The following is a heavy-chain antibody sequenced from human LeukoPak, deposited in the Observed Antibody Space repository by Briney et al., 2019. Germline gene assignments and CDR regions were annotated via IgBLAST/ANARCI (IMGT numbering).Heavy chain of an antibody. V-gene: IGHV1-18*01. D-gene: IGHD3-22*01. J-gene: IGHJ6*02. CDR1: GYTFTSYG. CDR2: ISAYNGNT. CDR3: ARVDDYYDSSGYRPRHYYGMDV. Sequence: ASVKVSCKASGYTFTSYGISWVRQAPGQGLEWMGWISAYNGNTNYAQKLQGRVTMTTDTSTSTAYMELRSLRSDDTAVYYCARVDDYYDSSGYRPRHYYGMDVWGQGTTVTVSS.